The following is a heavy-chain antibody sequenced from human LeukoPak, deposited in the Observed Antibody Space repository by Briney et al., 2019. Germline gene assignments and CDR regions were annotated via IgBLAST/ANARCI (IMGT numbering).Heavy chain of an antibody. J-gene: IGHJ4*02. CDR3: ARGGSLGELSFNFDY. CDR1: GGSISSYY. D-gene: IGHD3-16*02. CDR2: IYDSGST. Sequence: SETLSLTCTVSGGSISSYYWSWIRQPPGKGLEWIGYIYDSGSTNYNPSLKSRVTISVDTSKNQFSLKLSSVTAAGTAVYYCARGGSLGELSFNFDYWGQGSLVTVSS. V-gene: IGHV4-59*01.